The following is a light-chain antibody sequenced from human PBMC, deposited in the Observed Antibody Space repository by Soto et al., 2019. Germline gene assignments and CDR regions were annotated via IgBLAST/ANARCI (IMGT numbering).Light chain of an antibody. CDR1: QSVSSN. CDR2: GAS. V-gene: IGKV3-15*01. Sequence: EIVLTQSPGTLSLSPGEIATLSFSASQSVSSNYITWYQQKPGQAPRRLIYGASTRATGIPARFSGSGSGTEFTLTISSLQSEDFAVYYCQQYNNWPTFGQGTKVDIK. CDR3: QQYNNWPT. J-gene: IGKJ1*01.